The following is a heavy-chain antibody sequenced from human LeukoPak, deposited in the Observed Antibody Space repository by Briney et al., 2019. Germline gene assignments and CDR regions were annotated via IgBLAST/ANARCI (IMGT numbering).Heavy chain of an antibody. CDR3: ARGHGSGSHPYYLDY. CDR1: GFTFSSYD. D-gene: IGHD3-10*01. J-gene: IGHJ4*02. Sequence: PGGSLRLSCAASGFTFSSYDMHWVRQATGRGLEWVSSAGITGGTYYPGSVKGRFTISREDAKNSLYLQMNSLRAGDTAVYYCARGHGSGSHPYYLDYWGQGTLVTVSS. V-gene: IGHV3-13*04. CDR2: AGITGGT.